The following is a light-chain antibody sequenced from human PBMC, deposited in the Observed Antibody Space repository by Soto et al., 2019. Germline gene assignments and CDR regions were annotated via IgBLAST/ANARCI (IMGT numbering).Light chain of an antibody. CDR1: QSISSW. CDR3: QQCNSYPLS. CDR2: DAS. Sequence: DIQMTQSPSTLSASVGDRVTITCRASQSISSWLAWYQQKPGKAPKLLIYDASSLESGVPSRFSGSRSGTEFTLTISSLQPDDFATYYCQQCNSYPLSCGGGPKVEIK. V-gene: IGKV1-5*01. J-gene: IGKJ4*01.